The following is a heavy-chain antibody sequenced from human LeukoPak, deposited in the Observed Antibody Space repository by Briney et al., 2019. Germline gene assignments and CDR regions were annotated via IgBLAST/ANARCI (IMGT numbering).Heavy chain of an antibody. CDR2: IIPIFGTA. V-gene: IGHV1-69*05. CDR3: ARARYDSSGYYYG. CDR1: GGTFSSYA. D-gene: IGHD3-22*01. J-gene: IGHJ4*02. Sequence: SVKVSCKASGGTFSSYAISWVRQAPGQGLEWMGRIIPIFGTANYAQKFQGRVTITTDESTSTACMELGSLRSEDTAVYYCARARYDSSGYYYGWGQGTLVTVSS.